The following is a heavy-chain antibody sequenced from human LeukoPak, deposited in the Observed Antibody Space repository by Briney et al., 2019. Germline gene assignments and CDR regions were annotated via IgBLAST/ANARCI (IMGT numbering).Heavy chain of an antibody. Sequence: SETLSLTCAVSGGSLSSSNWWSWVRQPPGKGLEWIGEIYHSGRTNYNPSHKSRVTISVDKSKNEYSLRLSSVTAADTAVYYCAVGGVYLRGGAEAFDIWGQGTMVSVSS. CDR2: IYHSGRT. CDR3: AVGGVYLRGGAEAFDI. CDR1: GGSLSSSNW. D-gene: IGHD3-10*01. J-gene: IGHJ3*02. V-gene: IGHV4-4*02.